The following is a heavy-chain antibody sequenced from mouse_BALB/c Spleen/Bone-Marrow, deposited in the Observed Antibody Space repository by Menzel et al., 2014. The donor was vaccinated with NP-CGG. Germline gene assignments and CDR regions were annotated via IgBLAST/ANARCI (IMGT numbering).Heavy chain of an antibody. CDR3: TRRDDGYPY. Sequence: VQLQESGAELVRPGASVRLSCKASGYTFTNYWMNWVKQRPGQGLEWIGMIDPSDSETHYNQMFKDKATLTADKSSSTAYMQLSSLTSEDSAVYYCTRRDDGYPYWGQGTTLTVSS. CDR1: GYTFTNYW. CDR2: IDPSDSET. V-gene: IGHV1-61*01. J-gene: IGHJ2*01. D-gene: IGHD2-3*01.